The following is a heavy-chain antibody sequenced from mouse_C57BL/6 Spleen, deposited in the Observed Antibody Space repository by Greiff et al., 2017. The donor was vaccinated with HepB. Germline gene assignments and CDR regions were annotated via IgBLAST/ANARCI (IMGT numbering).Heavy chain of an antibody. V-gene: IGHV1-69*01. CDR3: ASYYCNYTWFAD. J-gene: IGHJ3*01. CDR2: IDPSDSYT. CDR1: GFTFSSYW. Sequence: QVQLQQPGAELVMPGASVKLSCKASGFTFSSYWMHWVQQRPGQGLEWIGEIDPSDSYTNYHQKLKGRFTMSIDKSSSPAYMQLSNLTSEDPAVYYCASYYCNYTWFADWGQGTLVTVSA. D-gene: IGHD2-1*01.